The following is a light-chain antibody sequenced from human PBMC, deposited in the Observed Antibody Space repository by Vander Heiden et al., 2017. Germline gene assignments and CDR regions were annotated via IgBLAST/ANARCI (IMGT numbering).Light chain of an antibody. CDR2: DDS. Sequence: SYVLTQPPSVSVAPGQTARITCGGNNIGSKSVHWYQQKPGQAPVLLVYDDSARPSGIPERFSGSNSGNTATLTISRVEAGDEADYYCQVWDSSSDHPYVFGTGTKVTVL. CDR3: QVWDSSSDHPYV. J-gene: IGLJ1*01. CDR1: NIGSKS. V-gene: IGLV3-21*02.